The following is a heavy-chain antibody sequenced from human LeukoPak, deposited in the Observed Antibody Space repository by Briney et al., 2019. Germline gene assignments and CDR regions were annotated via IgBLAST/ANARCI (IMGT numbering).Heavy chain of an antibody. Sequence: ASVKVSCKVSGYTLTGLSMHWVRQAPGKGLEWMGGFDPEDGETIYAQKFQGRVTMTEDTSTDTAYMELSSLRSEDTAVYYCATDTAMVKGYFDYWGQGTLVTVSS. J-gene: IGHJ4*02. V-gene: IGHV1-24*01. D-gene: IGHD5-18*01. CDR2: FDPEDGET. CDR1: GYTLTGLS. CDR3: ATDTAMVKGYFDY.